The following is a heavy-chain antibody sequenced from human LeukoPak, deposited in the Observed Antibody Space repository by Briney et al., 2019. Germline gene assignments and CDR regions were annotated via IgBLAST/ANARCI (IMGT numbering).Heavy chain of an antibody. CDR2: IHYTGKP. D-gene: IGHD3-16*01. J-gene: IGHJ6*02. CDR1: GGSISGHY. CDR3: ARFGVDYDMDV. Sequence: SETLSLTCSVSGGSISGHYWTWIRQPPGKGLEWIGQIHYTGKPDYNPSLKSRITISVDTSKNQVSLQVSSVTAADSAIYYCARFGVDYDMDVWGHGTTVPVFS. V-gene: IGHV4-59*11.